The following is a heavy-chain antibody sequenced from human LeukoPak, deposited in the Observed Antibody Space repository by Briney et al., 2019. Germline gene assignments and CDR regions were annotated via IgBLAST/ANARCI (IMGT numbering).Heavy chain of an antibody. CDR3: ARSRSGSVAGTSDY. V-gene: IGHV3-21*04. CDR1: GLTFSSYS. Sequence: GGSLRLSCAASGLTFSSYSMNWVRQAPGKGLEWVSSISSSSSYIYYADSVKGRFTISRDNAKNSLYLQMNSLRAEDTALYYCARSRSGSVAGTSDYWGQGTLVIVSS. J-gene: IGHJ4*02. CDR2: ISSSSSYI. D-gene: IGHD6-19*01.